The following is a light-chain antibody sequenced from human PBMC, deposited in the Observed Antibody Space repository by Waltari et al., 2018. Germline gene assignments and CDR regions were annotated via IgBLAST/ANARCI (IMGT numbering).Light chain of an antibody. CDR2: AAS. J-gene: IGKJ3*01. CDR3: QQSFSTPDT. Sequence: DIQMTQYPSSLSASVGARVTITCRASQSISMYFNWYQQKPGKAPKLLIYAASTLQSGVPSRFSGSGSGTDFTLTISSLQPEDFATYYCQQSFSTPDTFGPGTTVEIK. V-gene: IGKV1-39*01. CDR1: QSISMY.